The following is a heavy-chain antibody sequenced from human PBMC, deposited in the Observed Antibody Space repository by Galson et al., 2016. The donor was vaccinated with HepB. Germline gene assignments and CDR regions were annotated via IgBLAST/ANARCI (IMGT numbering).Heavy chain of an antibody. CDR2: INAGNGNT. D-gene: IGHD3-10*01. CDR3: ARSFSLSYYGSGSYYKLAN. CDR1: GYNFTNYA. V-gene: IGHV1-3*01. J-gene: IGHJ4*02. Sequence: SVKVSCKASGYNFTNYAIHWVRQAPGQRLEWMGWINAGNGNTKYSHKFQGRVTITRDASASTAYMELSSLRSEDTAIYYCARSFSLSYYGSGSYYKLANWGQGTLVTVSS.